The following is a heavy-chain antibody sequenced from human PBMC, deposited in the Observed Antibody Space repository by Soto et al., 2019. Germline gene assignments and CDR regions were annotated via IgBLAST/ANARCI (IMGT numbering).Heavy chain of an antibody. D-gene: IGHD3-22*01. J-gene: IGHJ4*02. V-gene: IGHV3-73*01. CDR2: IRGRANNYAT. Sequence: EVQLVESGGGLVQPGGSLKLSCAASGFSFSASAIHWVRQASGKGLEWVARIRGRANNYATTYAVSVRGRFTIARDDSKNTAYLQMDSLRSEDTAVYFCTRHPPSYYDSNGYFDYWGQGTVVTVSA. CDR3: TRHPPSYYDSNGYFDY. CDR1: GFSFSASA.